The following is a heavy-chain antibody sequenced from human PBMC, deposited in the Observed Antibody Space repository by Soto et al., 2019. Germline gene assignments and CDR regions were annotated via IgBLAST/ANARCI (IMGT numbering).Heavy chain of an antibody. Sequence: GGSLRLSCAASGFTFSDYAMSWVRQAPGKGLEWVSAIDGSSATTNYADSVKGRFTISRDNSKNTLFLHMSGLKAEDTAVYYCARDRRPSIYSGLAVWGQGTTVTVSS. D-gene: IGHD2-2*01. CDR3: ARDRRPSIYSGLAV. CDR1: GFTFSDYA. J-gene: IGHJ6*02. CDR2: IDGSSATT. V-gene: IGHV3-23*01.